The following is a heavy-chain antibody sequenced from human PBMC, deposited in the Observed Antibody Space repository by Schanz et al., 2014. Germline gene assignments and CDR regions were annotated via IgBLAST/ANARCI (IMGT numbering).Heavy chain of an antibody. V-gene: IGHV3-11*01. D-gene: IGHD1-26*01. J-gene: IGHJ4*02. CDR1: GFSFSDYS. CDR2: ISSGGSDT. CDR3: ARDRAGASYYFNY. Sequence: VQLVESGGGLVKPGGSLRLSCAASGFSFSDYSMSWIRQAPGKGPEWVSYISSGGSDTYYADSVQGRFTISRDNARNSLYLQMNSLRAEDTAVYYCARDRAGASYYFNYWGQGTLLTVSS.